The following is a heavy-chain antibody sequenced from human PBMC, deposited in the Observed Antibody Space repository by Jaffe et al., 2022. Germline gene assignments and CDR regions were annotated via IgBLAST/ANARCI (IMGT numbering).Heavy chain of an antibody. CDR1: GFTFSSYE. CDR3: ARDRGIEYCSGGSCSLLGVGYFDY. Sequence: EVQLVESGGGLVQPGGSLRLSCAASGFTFSSYEMNWVRQAPGKGLEWVSYISSSGSTIYYADSVKGRFTISRDNAKNSLYLQMNSLRAEDTAVYYCARDRGIEYCSGGSCSLLGVGYFDYWGQGTLVTVSS. V-gene: IGHV3-48*03. J-gene: IGHJ4*02. CDR2: ISSSGSTI. D-gene: IGHD2-15*01.